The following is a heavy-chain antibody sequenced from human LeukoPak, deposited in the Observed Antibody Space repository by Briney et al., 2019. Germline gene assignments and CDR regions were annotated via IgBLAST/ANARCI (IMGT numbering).Heavy chain of an antibody. J-gene: IGHJ5*02. CDR2: ISSNGGST. CDR3: ARGSGTFGGVIVPLFDP. Sequence: GGSLRLSCAASGFTFSSYAMHWVRQAPGRGLEYVSAISSNGGSTYYANSVKGRFTISRDNSKNTLYLQMGSPRAEDMAVYYCARGSGTFGGVIVPLFDPWGQGTLVTVSS. CDR1: GFTFSSYA. D-gene: IGHD3-16*02. V-gene: IGHV3-64*01.